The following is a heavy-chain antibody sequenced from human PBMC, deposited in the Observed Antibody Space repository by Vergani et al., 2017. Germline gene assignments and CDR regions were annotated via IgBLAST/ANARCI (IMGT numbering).Heavy chain of an antibody. D-gene: IGHD6-13*01. CDR2: ISSSSSYT. CDR1: GFTFSDYY. J-gene: IGHJ3*02. CDR3: ARDQTPALLAAAVLDAFDI. Sequence: QVQLVESGGGLVKPGGSLRLSCAASGFTFSDYYMSWIRQAPGKGLEWVSYISSSSSYTNYADSVKGRFTISRDNAKNSLYLQMNSLRAEDTAVYYCARDQTPALLAAAVLDAFDIWGQGTMVTVSS. V-gene: IGHV3-11*06.